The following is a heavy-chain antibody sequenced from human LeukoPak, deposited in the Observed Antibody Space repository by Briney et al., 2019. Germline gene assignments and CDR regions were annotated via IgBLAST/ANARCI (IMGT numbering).Heavy chain of an antibody. J-gene: IGHJ4*02. D-gene: IGHD1-26*01. CDR3: ARHPSPPVRGSYRTTFDY. CDR1: GGSISSYY. Sequence: SESLSLTCTVSGGSISSYYWSWIRQPPGKGLEWIGYIYYSGSTNYNPSLKSRVTISVDTSKNQFSLKLSSVTAADTAVYYCARHPSPPVRGSYRTTFDYWGQGTLVTVSS. V-gene: IGHV4-59*08. CDR2: IYYSGST.